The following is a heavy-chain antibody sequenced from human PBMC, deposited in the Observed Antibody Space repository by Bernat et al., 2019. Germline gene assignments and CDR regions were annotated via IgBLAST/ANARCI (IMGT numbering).Heavy chain of an antibody. CDR3: ARTTVTTGECNY. Sequence: QVQLQQWGAGLLKPSETLSLTCAVYGGSFSGYYWSWIRQPPGKGLEWIGEINHSGSTNYNPSLKSRVTISVDTSKNQFSLKLSSVTAADTAVYYCARTTVTTGECNYWGQGTLSPSPQ. J-gene: IGHJ4*02. CDR1: GGSFSGYY. V-gene: IGHV4-34*01. CDR2: INHSGST. D-gene: IGHD4-17*01.